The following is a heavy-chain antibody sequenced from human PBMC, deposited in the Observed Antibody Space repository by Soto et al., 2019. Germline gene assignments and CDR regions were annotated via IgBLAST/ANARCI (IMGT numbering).Heavy chain of an antibody. CDR1: GFTFSSYS. V-gene: IGHV3-21*01. CDR2: ISSSSSYI. CDR3: ARLGWTLYYYYGMDV. Sequence: PGGSLRLSCAASGFTFSSYSMNWVRQAPGKGLEWVSSISSSSSYIYYADSVKGRFTISRDKAKNSLYLQMSSLRAEDTAVYYCARLGWTLYYYYGMDVWGQGTTVTVSS. J-gene: IGHJ6*02. D-gene: IGHD6-19*01.